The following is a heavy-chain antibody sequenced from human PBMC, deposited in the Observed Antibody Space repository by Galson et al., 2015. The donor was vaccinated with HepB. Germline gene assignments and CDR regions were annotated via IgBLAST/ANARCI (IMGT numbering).Heavy chain of an antibody. Sequence: SLRLSCAASGFTFSDYYMSWIRQAPGKGLEWVSYISSSGSTIYYADSVKGRFTISRDNAKNSLYLQMNSLRAEDTAVYYCARDLAAAGKSYYYGMDVWGQGTTVTVSS. V-gene: IGHV3-11*01. CDR3: ARDLAAAGKSYYYGMDV. CDR2: ISSSGSTI. J-gene: IGHJ6*02. D-gene: IGHD6-13*01. CDR1: GFTFSDYY.